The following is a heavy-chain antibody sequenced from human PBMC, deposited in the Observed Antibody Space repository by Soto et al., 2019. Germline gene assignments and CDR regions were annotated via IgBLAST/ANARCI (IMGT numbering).Heavy chain of an antibody. CDR2: IIPIFGTP. V-gene: IGHV1-69*01. J-gene: IGHJ4*02. CDR3: ARDRDDYGSGNYYNRIDF. D-gene: IGHD3-10*01. CDR1: GGIFSTYA. Sequence: QVQLVQSGAEVKKPGSSVKLSCKASGGIFSTYAISWLRQAPGQGLEWMGGIIPIFGTPNYAQRFQGRVTITADESTTTSYMELSRLKSEDTAVYYCARDRDDYGSGNYYNRIDFWGQGTLGTGSS.